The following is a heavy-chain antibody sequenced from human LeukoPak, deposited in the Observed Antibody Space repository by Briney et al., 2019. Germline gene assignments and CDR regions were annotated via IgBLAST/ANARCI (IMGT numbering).Heavy chain of an antibody. CDR1: GGSISSGGYS. V-gene: IGHV4-31*03. D-gene: IGHD3-16*02. Sequence: PSETLSLTCTVSGGSISSGGYSWSWIRQHPGKGLEWIGYIYYSGSTYYNPSLKSRVTISVDTSKNQFSLKLSSVTAADTAVYYCARDPYDYVWGSYRQTLGLGMDVWGQGTTVTVSS. CDR2: IYYSGST. CDR3: ARDPYDYVWGSYRQTLGLGMDV. J-gene: IGHJ6*02.